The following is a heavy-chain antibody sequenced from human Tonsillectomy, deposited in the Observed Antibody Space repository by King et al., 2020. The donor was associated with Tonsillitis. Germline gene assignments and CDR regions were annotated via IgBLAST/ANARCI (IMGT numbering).Heavy chain of an antibody. Sequence: VQLVESGGGVVQPGGSLRLSCAVSGFTFSTYGMHWVRQAPGKGLEWVAFIRYDGSNQYHADSVKGRFTISRDNSKNTLYLQMNSLRVEDTAVYYCAKEYYDSSGYYYFFDYWGQGTLVTVSS. D-gene: IGHD3-22*01. V-gene: IGHV3-30*02. CDR2: IRYDGSNQ. CDR1: GFTFSTYG. CDR3: AKEYYDSSGYYYFFDY. J-gene: IGHJ4*02.